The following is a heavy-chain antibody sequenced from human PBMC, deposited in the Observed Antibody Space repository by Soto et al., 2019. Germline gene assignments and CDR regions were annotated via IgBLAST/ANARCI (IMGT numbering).Heavy chain of an antibody. CDR3: ARVGGINWFDP. CDR1: GGSISSYY. Sequence: SETLSLTCTVSGGSISSYYWSWIRQHPGKGLEWIGYIYYSGSTYYNPSLKSRVTISVDTSKNQFSLKLSSVTAADTAVYYCARVGGINWFDPWGQGTLVTVSS. J-gene: IGHJ5*02. V-gene: IGHV4-59*06. CDR2: IYYSGST. D-gene: IGHD1-26*01.